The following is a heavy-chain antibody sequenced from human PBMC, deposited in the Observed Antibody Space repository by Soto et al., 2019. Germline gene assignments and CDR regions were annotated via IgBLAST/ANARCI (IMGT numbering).Heavy chain of an antibody. Sequence: QVHLVQSGAEVKKPGASVKVSCKASRDTFTGYYMHWVRQAPGQGLEWMGWINPNSGGPNSAQKFQGRVTMTRDTSISTVYMELSRLRSDDTAVYYWARARIPAAFDIWGQGTMVTVSS. V-gene: IGHV1-2*02. CDR3: ARARIPAAFDI. CDR1: RDTFTGYY. CDR2: INPNSGGP. J-gene: IGHJ3*02.